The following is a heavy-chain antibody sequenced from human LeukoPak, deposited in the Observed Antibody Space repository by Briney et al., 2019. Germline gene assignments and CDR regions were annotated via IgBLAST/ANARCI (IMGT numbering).Heavy chain of an antibody. J-gene: IGHJ4*02. CDR3: ARDPPYPTDSSGYNTDY. D-gene: IGHD3-22*01. CDR2: ISSSGSTI. Sequence: PGGSLRLSCAASGFTFSSYEMNWVRQAPGKGLEWVSYISSSGSTICYADSVKGRFTISRDNAKNSLYLQMNSLRAEDTAVYYCARDPPYPTDSSGYNTDYWGQGTLVTVSS. V-gene: IGHV3-48*03. CDR1: GFTFSSYE.